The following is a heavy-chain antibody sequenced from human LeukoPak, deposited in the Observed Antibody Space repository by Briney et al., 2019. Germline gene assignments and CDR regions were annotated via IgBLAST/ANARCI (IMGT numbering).Heavy chain of an antibody. D-gene: IGHD3-22*01. Sequence: ASVKVSCKASGYTFTGYYMHWVRQAPGQGLEWMGWINPNSGGTNYAQKFQGRVTMTRDTSISTAYMELSRLRSDDTAVYYCAGEGKYYYDSSGYPSFQHWGQGTLVTVSS. CDR2: INPNSGGT. CDR3: AGEGKYYYDSSGYPSFQH. CDR1: GYTFTGYY. V-gene: IGHV1-2*02. J-gene: IGHJ1*01.